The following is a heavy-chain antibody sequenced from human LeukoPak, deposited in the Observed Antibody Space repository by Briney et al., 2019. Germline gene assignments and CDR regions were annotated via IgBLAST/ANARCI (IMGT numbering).Heavy chain of an antibody. J-gene: IGHJ6*02. CDR2: IYYSGST. D-gene: IGHD1-26*01. CDR3: ARSLWEPDV. V-gene: IGHV4-59*01. CDR1: GGSISSYY. Sequence: LETLSLTCTVSGGSISSYYWSWIRQPSGKGLEWIGYIYYSGSTNYNPSLKSRVTISVATSKNQFSLKLSSVTAADTAVYYCARSLWEPDVWGQGTTVTVSS.